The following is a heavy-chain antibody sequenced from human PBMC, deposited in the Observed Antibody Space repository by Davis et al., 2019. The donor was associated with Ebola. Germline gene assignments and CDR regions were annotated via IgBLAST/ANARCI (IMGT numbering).Heavy chain of an antibody. Sequence: SETLSLTCAVYGGTFSGYFWTWIRQPPGKGLEWIGEISYGGRTKYNPSLKSRVTISVDTSKNQFSLKLSSVTAADTAVYYCARHRVGATHFDYWGQGTLVTVSS. CDR1: GGTFSGYF. V-gene: IGHV4-34*01. D-gene: IGHD1-26*01. CDR3: ARHRVGATHFDY. J-gene: IGHJ4*02. CDR2: ISYGGRT.